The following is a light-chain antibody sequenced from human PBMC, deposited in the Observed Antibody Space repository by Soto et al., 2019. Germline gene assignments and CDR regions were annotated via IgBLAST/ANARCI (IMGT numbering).Light chain of an antibody. Sequence: QSVLTQPPSASGTPGQQVFISCSGSSSNIGGTNYAYWYQQLPGAAPKLLMHSNNLRPSGVPERISGSKFGTAVSLAISGLRSEDEAVYYCASWDDRLGAVIFGGGTKVTVL. CDR1: SSNIGGTNY. CDR3: ASWDDRLGAVI. J-gene: IGLJ2*01. V-gene: IGLV1-47*02. CDR2: SNN.